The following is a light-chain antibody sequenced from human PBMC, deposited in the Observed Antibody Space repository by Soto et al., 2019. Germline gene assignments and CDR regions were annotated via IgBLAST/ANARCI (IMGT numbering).Light chain of an antibody. J-gene: IGKJ5*01. CDR2: AAS. V-gene: IGKV1-8*01. CDR3: QQYYSYPIT. Sequence: AIRMTQSPSSFSASTVDRVTITFRASQGISSYLAWYQQKPGKAPKLLIYAASTLQSGVPSRFSGSGSGTDFTLTISCLQSEDFATYYCQQYYSYPITFGQGTRLEI. CDR1: QGISSY.